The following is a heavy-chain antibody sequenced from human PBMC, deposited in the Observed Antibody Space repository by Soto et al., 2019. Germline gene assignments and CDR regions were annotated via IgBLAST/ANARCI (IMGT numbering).Heavy chain of an antibody. D-gene: IGHD2-15*01. CDR3: ARTWCSTSDF. Sequence: QVQLQESGPGLVKPSETLSLTCVVSGGSLSSYYWSWIRQPPGKGLEWIGYIYYSGSTNYNPSLKSRVTISVDTSKNQFSLKLSSVTSADTSVYYCARTWCSTSDFWGRGTLVTVSS. J-gene: IGHJ4*02. CDR1: GGSLSSYY. CDR2: IYYSGST. V-gene: IGHV4-59*01.